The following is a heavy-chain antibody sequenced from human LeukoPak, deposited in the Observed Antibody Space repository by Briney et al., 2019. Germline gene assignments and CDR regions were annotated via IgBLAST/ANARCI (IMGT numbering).Heavy chain of an antibody. Sequence: SETLSLTCTVSGVSISSSNSYWGWIRQPPGKGLEGIGSIYHSGSTYYNPSLKSRVTISVDTSKNQFSLKLSSVTAADTAVYYCARDRKRGLRFLEWLLPHFDYWGQGTLVTVSS. CDR2: IYHSGST. J-gene: IGHJ4*02. D-gene: IGHD3-3*01. CDR3: ARDRKRGLRFLEWLLPHFDY. CDR1: GVSISSSNSY. V-gene: IGHV4-39*07.